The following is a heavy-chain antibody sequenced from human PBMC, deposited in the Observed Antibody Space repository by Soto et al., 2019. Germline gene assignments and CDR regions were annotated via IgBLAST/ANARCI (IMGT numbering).Heavy chain of an antibody. J-gene: IGHJ5*02. CDR2: LYSGGGT. V-gene: IGHV3-53*01. D-gene: IGHD3-22*01. CDR1: GFSVSGNY. CDR3: ARGLISMIGGGHFDP. Sequence: EVQLVEAGGGLIQPGGSLRLSCAASGFSVSGNYMAWVRQAPGKGLECVSVLYSGGGTYYADSVKGRFTISRDNSKNTLFLQMNSLRAEDTAMYYCARGLISMIGGGHFDPWGQGTRVTVSP.